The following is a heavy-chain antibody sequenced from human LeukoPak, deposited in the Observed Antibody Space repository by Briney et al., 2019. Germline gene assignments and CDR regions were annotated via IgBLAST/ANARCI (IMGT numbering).Heavy chain of an antibody. D-gene: IGHD2-2*01. Sequence: SGGSLRLSCAASGFTFSSYAMSWVRQAPGKGLEWVSAISGSGGSTYYADSVKGRFTISRDNSKNTLYLQMNSLRAEDTAVYYCAKANLGYCSSTSCYWVGEGGAFDIWGQGTMVTVSS. CDR2: ISGSGGST. V-gene: IGHV3-23*01. J-gene: IGHJ3*02. CDR1: GFTFSSYA. CDR3: AKANLGYCSSTSCYWVGEGGAFDI.